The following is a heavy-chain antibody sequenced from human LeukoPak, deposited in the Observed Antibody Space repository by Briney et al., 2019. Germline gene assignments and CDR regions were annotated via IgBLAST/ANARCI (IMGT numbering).Heavy chain of an antibody. D-gene: IGHD3-3*01. V-gene: IGHV1-69*13. CDR1: GGTFSSYA. CDR3: ASPITIFGVVIMGFVN. J-gene: IGHJ4*02. Sequence: ASVKVSCKASGGTFSSYAISWVRQAPGQGLEWMGGIIPIFGTANYAQKFQGRATITADESTSTAYMELSSLRSEDTAVYYCASPITIFGVVIMGFVNWGQGTLVTVSS. CDR2: IIPIFGTA.